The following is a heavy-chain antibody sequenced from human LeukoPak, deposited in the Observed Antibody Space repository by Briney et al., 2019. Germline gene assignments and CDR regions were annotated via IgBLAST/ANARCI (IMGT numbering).Heavy chain of an antibody. D-gene: IGHD2-2*02. J-gene: IGHJ4*02. Sequence: GGSLRLPCAASGFTFSNAWMSWVRQAPGKGLEWVGRIKSKTDGGTTDYAAPVKGRFTISRDDSKNTLYLQMNSLKTEDTAVYYCTTALQYCSSTSCYNDYWGQGTLVTVSS. CDR2: IKSKTDGGTT. CDR1: GFTFSNAW. V-gene: IGHV3-15*01. CDR3: TTALQYCSSTSCYNDY.